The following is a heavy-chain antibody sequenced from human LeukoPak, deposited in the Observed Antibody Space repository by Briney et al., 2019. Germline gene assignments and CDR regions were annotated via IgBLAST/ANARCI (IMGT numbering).Heavy chain of an antibody. D-gene: IGHD3-10*01. Sequence: GGSLRLSCAASGFTFSSYWMHWVRQAPGKGLVWVSRINSDGSSTSYADSVKGRFTISRDNAKNTLYLQMNSLRAEDTAVYYCARERDYYGSGSYYYYYYGMDVWGQGTTVTVSS. V-gene: IGHV3-74*01. CDR1: GFTFSSYW. CDR3: ARERDYYGSGSYYYYYYGMDV. J-gene: IGHJ6*02. CDR2: INSDGSST.